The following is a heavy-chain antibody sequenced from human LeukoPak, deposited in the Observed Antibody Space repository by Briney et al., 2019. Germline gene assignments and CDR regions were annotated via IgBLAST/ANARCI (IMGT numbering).Heavy chain of an antibody. Sequence: KPSETLSLTCAVYGGSFSGYYWSWIRQPPGKGLEGIGYIYYSGSTNYNPALKSRVTISEDTSKNQISLKLSSVTAADTAVYYCARVRGYYDSSGYDYWGQGTLVTVSS. CDR2: IYYSGST. J-gene: IGHJ4*02. D-gene: IGHD3-22*01. CDR1: GGSFSGYY. CDR3: ARVRGYYDSSGYDY. V-gene: IGHV4-59*01.